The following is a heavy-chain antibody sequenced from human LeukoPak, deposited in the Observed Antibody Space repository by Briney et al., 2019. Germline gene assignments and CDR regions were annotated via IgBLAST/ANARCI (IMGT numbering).Heavy chain of an antibody. V-gene: IGHV4-34*01. CDR1: GGSFSGYY. D-gene: IGHD1-14*01. J-gene: IGHJ4*02. CDR3: ATLAPEPLDY. Sequence: SETLSLTCAVYGGSFSGYYWSWIRQPPGKGLEWIGEINHSGSTNYNPSLKSRVTISVDTSKNQFSLKLSSVTAADTAVYYCATLAPEPLDYWGQGTLVTVSS. CDR2: INHSGST.